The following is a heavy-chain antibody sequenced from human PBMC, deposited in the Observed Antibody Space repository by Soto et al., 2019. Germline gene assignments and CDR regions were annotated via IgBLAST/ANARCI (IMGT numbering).Heavy chain of an antibody. J-gene: IGHJ6*03. V-gene: IGHV4-31*03. CDR3: ATQHIVVVPAAGGYYYYMDV. CDR2: IYYSGST. Sequence: PSETLSLTCTVSGGSISSGGYYWSWIRQHPGKGLEWIGYIYYSGSTYYNPSLKSRVTISVDTSKNQFSLKLSSVTAADTAVYYCATQHIVVVPAAGGYYYYMDVWGKGTTVTVSS. D-gene: IGHD2-2*01. CDR1: GGSISSGGYY.